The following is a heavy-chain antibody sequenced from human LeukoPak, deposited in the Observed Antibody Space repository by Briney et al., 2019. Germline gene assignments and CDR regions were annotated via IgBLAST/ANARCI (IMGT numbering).Heavy chain of an antibody. CDR3: ARDSPYISSGWDLDY. V-gene: IGHV1-46*01. CDR2: INPSGGST. J-gene: IGHJ4*02. D-gene: IGHD6-19*01. CDR1: GYTFTSYY. Sequence: ASVKVSCKASGYTFTSYYMHWVRQAPGQGLEWMGIINPSGGSTSYAQKFQGRVTMTRDTSTSTVCMELSSLRSEDTAVYYCARDSPYISSGWDLDYWGQGTLVTVSS.